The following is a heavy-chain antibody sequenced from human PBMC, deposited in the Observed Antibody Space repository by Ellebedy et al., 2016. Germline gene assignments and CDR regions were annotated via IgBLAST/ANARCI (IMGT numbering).Heavy chain of an antibody. CDR3: ARDRAAYYGSGRPGDLAFDI. J-gene: IGHJ3*02. CDR1: GGIFNNYG. CDR2: IIPILGRP. V-gene: IGHV1-69*04. Sequence: ASVKVSCKASGGIFNNYGITWVRQAPGQGLEWMGRIIPILGRPNYAQKFQGRVTVTADKSTSTAYMELSGLRSEDTAMYYCARDRAAYYGSGRPGDLAFDIWGQGTMVTVSS. D-gene: IGHD3-10*01.